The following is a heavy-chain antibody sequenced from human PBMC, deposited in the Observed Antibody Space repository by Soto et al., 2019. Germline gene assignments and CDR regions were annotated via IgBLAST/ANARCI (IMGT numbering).Heavy chain of an antibody. CDR2: IYYSGST. D-gene: IGHD6-19*01. CDR3: ARVKKAVAARYYYYGMDV. V-gene: IGHV4-39*07. J-gene: IGHJ6*02. CDR1: GGSISSSSYY. Sequence: SETLSLTCTVSGGSISSSSYYWGWIRQPPGKGLEWIGSIYYSGSTNYNPSLKSRVTISVDTSKNQFSLKLSSVTAADTAVYYCARVKKAVAARYYYYGMDVWGQGTTVTVSS.